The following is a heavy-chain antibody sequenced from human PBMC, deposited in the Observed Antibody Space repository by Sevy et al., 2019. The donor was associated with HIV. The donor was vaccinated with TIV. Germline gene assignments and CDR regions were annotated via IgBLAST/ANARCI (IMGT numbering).Heavy chain of an antibody. Sequence: GGSLRLSCAASGFTVNSNYMTWVRQAPGKGLEGVSVIHSDDTTYHADSVKDRFTISRDNFKNTLYLHMRSLRAEDTAVYYCAGGKSGYGYELNYWGQGTLVTVSS. CDR1: GFTVNSNY. CDR2: IHSDDTT. V-gene: IGHV3-66*01. D-gene: IGHD5-18*01. CDR3: AGGKSGYGYELNY. J-gene: IGHJ4*02.